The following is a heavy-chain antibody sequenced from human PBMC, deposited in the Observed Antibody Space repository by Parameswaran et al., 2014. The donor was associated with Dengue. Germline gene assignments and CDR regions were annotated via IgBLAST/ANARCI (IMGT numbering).Heavy chain of an antibody. CDR2: IYYSGST. Sequence: VRQAPGKGLEWIGYIYYSGSTNYNPSLKSRVTISVDTSKNQFSLKLSSVTAADTAVYYCARSGYYDFWSGYEYYFDYWGQGTLVTVSS. V-gene: IGHV4-59*01. D-gene: IGHD3-3*01. J-gene: IGHJ4*02. CDR3: ARSGYYDFWSGYEYYFDY.